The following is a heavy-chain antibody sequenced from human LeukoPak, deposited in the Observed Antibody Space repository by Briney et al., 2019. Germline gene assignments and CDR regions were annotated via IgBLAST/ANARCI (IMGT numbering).Heavy chain of an antibody. Sequence: PSETLSLTCTVSGGSISSYYWSWIRQPPGKGLEWIGYIYYSGSTNYNPSLKSRVTISVDTSKNQFSLKLSSVTAADTAVYYCAREYHCSSTSCYFAFDIWGQGTMVTVSS. CDR3: AREYHCSSTSCYFAFDI. D-gene: IGHD2-2*01. CDR2: IYYSGST. V-gene: IGHV4-59*01. CDR1: GGSISSYY. J-gene: IGHJ3*02.